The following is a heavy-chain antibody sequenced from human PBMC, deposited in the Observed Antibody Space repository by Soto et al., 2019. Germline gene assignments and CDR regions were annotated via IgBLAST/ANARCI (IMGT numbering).Heavy chain of an antibody. CDR1: GFTVSTYW. V-gene: IGHV3-7*04. D-gene: IGHD5-18*01. CDR2: IRQDGSVK. CDR3: ARHHPAAMGAS. J-gene: IGHJ5*02. Sequence: GGSLRLSCVASGFTVSTYWMIWVRQAPGKGLEWVANIRQDGSVKDYVESVKGRFTISRDNAKNSQYLLMNSLRVEDTAVYYCARHHPAAMGASWVQGTLVTVSS.